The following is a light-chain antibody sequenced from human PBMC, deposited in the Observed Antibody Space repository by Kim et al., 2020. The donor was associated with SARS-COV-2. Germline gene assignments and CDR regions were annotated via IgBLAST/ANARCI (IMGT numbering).Light chain of an antibody. Sequence: SYELTQPPSVSVSPGQTASITCSGDKLGDKYACXYQQKPGQSPVLVIYQDSKRPSGIPERFSGSNSGNTATLTISGTQAMDEADSYCQAWDSSTVVFGGG. J-gene: IGLJ2*01. V-gene: IGLV3-1*01. CDR3: QAWDSSTVV. CDR2: QDS. CDR1: KLGDKY.